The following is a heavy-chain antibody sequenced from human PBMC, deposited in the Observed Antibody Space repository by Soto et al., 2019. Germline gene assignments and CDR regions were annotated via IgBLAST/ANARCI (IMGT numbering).Heavy chain of an antibody. CDR1: VYRFMSSW. CDR3: ARQGFSKHYFYAADV. CDR2: ILPDDADT. J-gene: IGHJ6*02. Sequence: EGFLNCSCTASVYRFMSSWTGSVRHTPVKVLEWMGIILPDDADTRYIPSFAGHVTISADRSTNTAFLHLRSLEASDTATYFCARQGFSKHYFYAADVWGQGTTVTVTS. D-gene: IGHD6-13*01. V-gene: IGHV5-51*01.